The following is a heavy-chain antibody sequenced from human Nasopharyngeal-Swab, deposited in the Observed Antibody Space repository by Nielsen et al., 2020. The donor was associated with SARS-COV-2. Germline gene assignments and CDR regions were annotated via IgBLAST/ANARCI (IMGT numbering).Heavy chain of an antibody. CDR3: AKGPPILLWFGGFDY. J-gene: IGHJ4*02. V-gene: IGHV3-30*18. D-gene: IGHD3-10*01. CDR2: ISYDGSNK. Sequence: GESLKISCAASGFTFSNYWMHWVRQAPGKGLEWVAVISYDGSNKYYADSVKGRFTISRDNSKNTLYLQMNSLRAEDTAVYYCAKGPPILLWFGGFDYWGQGTLVIVSS. CDR1: GFTFSNYW.